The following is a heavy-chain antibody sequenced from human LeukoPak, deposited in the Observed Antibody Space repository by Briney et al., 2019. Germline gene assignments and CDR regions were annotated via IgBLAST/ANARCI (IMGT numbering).Heavy chain of an antibody. CDR3: ARPAGYCSSTSCYTPIDY. V-gene: IGHV5-51*01. Sequence: GESLKISCKGSGYSFTSYWIGWVRQMPGKGLEWMGIIYPGDSDTRYSPSFQGQVTISGDKSISTAYLQWSSLKASDTAMYYCARPAGYCSSTSCYTPIDYWGQGTLVTVSS. CDR2: IYPGDSDT. J-gene: IGHJ4*02. CDR1: GYSFTSYW. D-gene: IGHD2-2*02.